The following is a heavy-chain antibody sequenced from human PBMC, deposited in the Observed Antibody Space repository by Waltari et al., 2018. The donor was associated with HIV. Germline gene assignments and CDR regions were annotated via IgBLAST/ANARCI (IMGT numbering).Heavy chain of an antibody. CDR3: TTDQVSPHGCSGGSCYSGWY. V-gene: IGHV3-15*01. CDR1: GFTFSNAW. D-gene: IGHD2-15*01. J-gene: IGHJ4*02. Sequence: EVQLVESGGGLVKPGGSLRLSCAASGFTFSNAWMSWVRQAPGKGLEWVGRIKSKTDGGTTDYAAPVKGRFTISRDDSKNTLYLQMNSLKTEDTAVYCCTTDQVSPHGCSGGSCYSGWYWGQGTLVTVSS. CDR2: IKSKTDGGTT.